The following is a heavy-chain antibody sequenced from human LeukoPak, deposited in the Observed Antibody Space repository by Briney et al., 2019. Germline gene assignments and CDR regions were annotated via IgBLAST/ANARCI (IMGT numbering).Heavy chain of an antibody. V-gene: IGHV1-2*02. D-gene: IGHD3-3*01. J-gene: IGHJ3*01. CDR3: ARSRITIFEVVSGAFDV. CDR1: GYTFTGYY. Sequence: ASVKVSCKASGYTFTGYYIHWVRQAPGQGLEWMGWINPNSGGTNYAQKFQGRVTVTRDTSISTASMELSRLRSDDTAVYYCARSRITIFEVVSGAFDVWGQGTMVTVSS. CDR2: INPNSGGT.